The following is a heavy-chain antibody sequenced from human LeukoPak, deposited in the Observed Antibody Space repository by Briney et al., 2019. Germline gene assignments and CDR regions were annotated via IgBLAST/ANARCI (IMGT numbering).Heavy chain of an antibody. V-gene: IGHV4-34*01. Sequence: SETLSHTCAVYGGSFSGYYWSWIRQPPGKGLEWIGEINHSGSTNYNPSLKSRVTISVDTSKNQFSLKLSSVTAADTAVYYCARASTVTTPDYWGQGTLVTVSS. CDR3: ARASTVTTPDY. CDR2: INHSGST. D-gene: IGHD4-17*01. J-gene: IGHJ4*02. CDR1: GGSFSGYY.